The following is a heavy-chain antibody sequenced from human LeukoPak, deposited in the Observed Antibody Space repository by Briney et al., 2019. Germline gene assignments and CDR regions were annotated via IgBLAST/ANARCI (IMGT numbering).Heavy chain of an antibody. CDR2: IYTSGST. D-gene: IGHD3-22*01. CDR3: ARDYYDSSGYYLYYYYGMDV. CDR1: GFSISSYY. J-gene: IGHJ6*02. Sequence: SETLSLTCTVSGFSISSYYWSWIRQPAGKGLEWIGRIYTSGSTNYNPSLKNRVTMSVDTSKNQLSLKLSSVTAADTAVYYCARDYYDSSGYYLYYYYGMDVWGQGTTVTVSS. V-gene: IGHV4-4*07.